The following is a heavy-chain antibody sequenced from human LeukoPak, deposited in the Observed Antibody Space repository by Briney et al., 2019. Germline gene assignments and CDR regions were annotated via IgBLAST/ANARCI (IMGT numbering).Heavy chain of an antibody. J-gene: IGHJ6*02. CDR2: ISYEGSNK. D-gene: IGHD3-10*01. CDR3: ARVFYGSGTAPYYYGMDV. Sequence: GRSLRLSCAASGFTLSSYAMHWVRQAPGKGLEWVAAISYEGSNKYYADSVRGRFTISRDNSKKTLDLQADSLRAEDTAVYYCARVFYGSGTAPYYYGMDVWGQGTTVTVSS. V-gene: IGHV3-30-3*01. CDR1: GFTLSSYA.